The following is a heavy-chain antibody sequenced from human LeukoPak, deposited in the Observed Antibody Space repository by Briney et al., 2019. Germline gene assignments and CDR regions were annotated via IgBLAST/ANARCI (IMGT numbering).Heavy chain of an antibody. CDR3: ARTLGEYQLLLNNWFDP. CDR2: INPSGGST. V-gene: IGHV1-46*01. Sequence: ASVKVSCKASGYTFTSYYMHWVRQAPGQGLEWMGIINPSGGSTSYAQKFQGRVTMTRDTSTSTVYMELSSLRSEDTAVYYCARTLGEYQLLLNNWFDPWGQGTLVTVSS. CDR1: GYTFTSYY. D-gene: IGHD2-2*01. J-gene: IGHJ5*02.